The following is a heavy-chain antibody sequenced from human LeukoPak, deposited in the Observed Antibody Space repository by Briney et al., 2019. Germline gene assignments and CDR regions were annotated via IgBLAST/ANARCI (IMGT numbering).Heavy chain of an antibody. CDR3: ARGIRFLGFHYYFDY. Sequence: PSETLSLTCTVSGGSISSGDYYWSWIRQPPGKGLEWIGYIYYSGSTYYNPSLKSRVTISVDTSKNQFSLKLSSVTAADTAVYYCARGIRFLGFHYYFDYWGQGTLVTVSS. CDR1: GGSISSGDYY. J-gene: IGHJ4*02. D-gene: IGHD3-3*01. CDR2: IYYSGST. V-gene: IGHV4-30-4*08.